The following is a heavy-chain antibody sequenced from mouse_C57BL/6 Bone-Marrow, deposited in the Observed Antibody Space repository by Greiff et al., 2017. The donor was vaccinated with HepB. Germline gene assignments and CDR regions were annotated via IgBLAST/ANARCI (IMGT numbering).Heavy chain of an antibody. D-gene: IGHD2-3*01. CDR2: FHPYNDDT. V-gene: IGHV1-47*01. CDR3: ARGYDGYYSFAY. J-gene: IGHJ3*01. Sequence: VKLQESGAELVKPGASVKMSCKASGYTFTTYPIEWMKQNHGKSLEWIGNFHPYNDDTKYNEKFKGKATLTVEKSSSTVYLELSRLTSDDSAVYYCARGYDGYYSFAYWGQGTLVTVSA. CDR1: GYTFTTYP.